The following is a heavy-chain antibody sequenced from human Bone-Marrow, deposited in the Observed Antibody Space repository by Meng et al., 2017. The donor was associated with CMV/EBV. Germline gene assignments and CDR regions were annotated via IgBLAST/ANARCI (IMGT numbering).Heavy chain of an antibody. CDR2: INHSGST. V-gene: IGHV4-34*01. Sequence: SETLSLTCAVYGGSFSGYYWSWIRQPPGKGLEWIGEINHSGSTNYNPSLKSRVTISVDTSKNQFSLKLSSVTAADTAVYYCARTGYYKESWFDPWGQGTRVTGSS. D-gene: IGHD3-9*01. J-gene: IGHJ5*02. CDR1: GGSFSGYY. CDR3: ARTGYYKESWFDP.